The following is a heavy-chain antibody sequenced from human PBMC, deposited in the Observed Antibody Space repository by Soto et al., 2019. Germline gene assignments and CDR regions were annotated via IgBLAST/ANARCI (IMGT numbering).Heavy chain of an antibody. V-gene: IGHV1-58*02. CDR2: IVVGSGNT. Sequence: ASVKVSCKASGFTFTSSAMQWVRQARGQRLEWIGWIVVGSGNTNYAQKLQGRVTMTTDTSTSTAYMELRSLRSDDTAVYYCARHDSSGYYYYFDYWGQGTLVTVSS. CDR1: GFTFTSSA. CDR3: ARHDSSGYYYYFDY. D-gene: IGHD3-22*01. J-gene: IGHJ4*02.